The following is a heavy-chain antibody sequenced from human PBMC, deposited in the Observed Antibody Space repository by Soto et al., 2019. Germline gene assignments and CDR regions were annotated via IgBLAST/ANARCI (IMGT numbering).Heavy chain of an antibody. J-gene: IGHJ6*03. CDR1: GYTFTSYD. CDR3: ARGRVLLWFGENYYMDV. CDR2: MNPISGNT. V-gene: IGHV1-8*01. Sequence: ASVKVSCKASGYTFTSYDINWVRQATGQGLEWMGWMNPISGNTGYAQKFQGRVTMTRNTSISTAYMELSSLRSEDTAVYYCARGRVLLWFGENYYMDVWGKGTTVTVSS. D-gene: IGHD3-10*01.